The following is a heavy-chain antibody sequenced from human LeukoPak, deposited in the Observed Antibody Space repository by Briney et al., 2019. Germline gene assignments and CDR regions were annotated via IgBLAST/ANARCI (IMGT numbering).Heavy chain of an antibody. CDR2: ISSSSSYI. V-gene: IGHV3-21*01. CDR1: GFTFSSYA. J-gene: IGHJ5*02. CDR3: ARDLHPLGYCSSTSCYNNDWFDP. Sequence: GGSLRLSCAASGFTFSSYAMFWVRQAPGKGLEWVSSISSSSSYIYYSDSVKGRFTISRDNAKNSLYLQMNSLRAEDTAVYYCARDLHPLGYCSSTSCYNNDWFDPWGQGTLVTVSS. D-gene: IGHD2-2*02.